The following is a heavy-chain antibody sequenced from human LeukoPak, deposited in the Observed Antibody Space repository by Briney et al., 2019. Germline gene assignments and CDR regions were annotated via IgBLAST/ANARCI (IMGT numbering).Heavy chain of an antibody. CDR2: ISGSGGST. CDR1: GFTFSRYG. J-gene: IGHJ4*02. D-gene: IGHD1-1*01. Sequence: GGTLRLSCAASGFTFSRYGMSWVRQAPGKGLEWVSAISGSGGSTYYADSVKGRFTISRDNAKNSLYLQMNSLRAEDTAVYYCARSVHDYWGQGTLVTVSS. CDR3: ARSVHDY. V-gene: IGHV3-23*01.